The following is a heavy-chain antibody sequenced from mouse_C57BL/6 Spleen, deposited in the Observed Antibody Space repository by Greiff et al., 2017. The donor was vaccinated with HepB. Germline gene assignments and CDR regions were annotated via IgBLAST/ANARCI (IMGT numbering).Heavy chain of an antibody. CDR1: GYTFTDHT. D-gene: IGHD2-2*01. CDR2: IYPRDGST. Sequence: QVQLQQSDAELVKPGASVKISCKVSGYTFTDHTIHWMKQRPEQGLEWIGYIYPRDGSTKYNEKFKGKATLTADKSSSTAYMQLNSLTSEDSAVYFCARGRYGYDEDYYAMDDWGTGTSVTVSS. CDR3: ARGRYGYDEDYYAMDD. J-gene: IGHJ4*01. V-gene: IGHV1-78*01.